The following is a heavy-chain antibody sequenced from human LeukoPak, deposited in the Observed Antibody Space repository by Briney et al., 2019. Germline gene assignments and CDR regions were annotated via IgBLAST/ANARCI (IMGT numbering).Heavy chain of an antibody. V-gene: IGHV4-59*01. CDR2: IYYSGST. CDR3: ARAGAAAGPRNWFDP. J-gene: IGHJ5*02. D-gene: IGHD6-13*01. Sequence: SETLSLTCTVSGGSISSYYWSWIRQPPGKGLEWIGYIYYSGSTNYNPSLKSRVTISVDTSKNQFSLKLSSVTAADTAVYYCARAGAAAGPRNWFDPWGQGTLVTVSS. CDR1: GGSISSYY.